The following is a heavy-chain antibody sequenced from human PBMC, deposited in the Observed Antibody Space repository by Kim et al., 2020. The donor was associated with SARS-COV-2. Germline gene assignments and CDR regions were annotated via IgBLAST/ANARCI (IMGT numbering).Heavy chain of an antibody. Sequence: GGSLRLSCAASGFTFSSHAMSWVRQAPGKGLEWVSGLRGTGGSTFYADSVTGRFVMSRDNSRHLLSLPLARLTVEATAIYSCSTFDAFTGSLGFSPWGQ. CDR2: LRGTGGST. CDR1: GFTFSSHA. V-gene: IGHV3-23*01. CDR3: STFDAFTGSLGFSP. J-gene: IGHJ5*02. D-gene: IGHD3-16*01.